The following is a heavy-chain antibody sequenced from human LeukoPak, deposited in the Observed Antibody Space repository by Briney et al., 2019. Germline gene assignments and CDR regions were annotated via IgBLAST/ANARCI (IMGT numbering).Heavy chain of an antibody. CDR2: ISGSGGST. J-gene: IGHJ4*02. D-gene: IGHD3-16*02. V-gene: IGHV3-23*01. CDR3: ASHIGGVIVSIDN. CDR1: GFTFSSYA. Sequence: GGSLRLSCAVSGFTFSSYAMSWVRQAPGKGLEWVSGISGSGGSTYYADSVKGRFTISRDNSKNTLYVQMNSLRAEDTAVYHCASHIGGVIVSIDNWGQGTLVTVSS.